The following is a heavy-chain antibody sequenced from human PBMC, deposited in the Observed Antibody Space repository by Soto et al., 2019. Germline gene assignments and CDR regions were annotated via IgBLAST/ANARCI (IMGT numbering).Heavy chain of an antibody. Sequence: GESLKISCKGSGYSLTSYWIGWVRQMPGKGLEWMGIIYPGDSDTRYSPSFQGQVTISADKSISTAYLQWSSLKASDTAMYYCARQVELRLGINYYYYGMDVWGQGTTVTVSS. J-gene: IGHJ6*02. CDR3: ARQVELRLGINYYYYGMDV. V-gene: IGHV5-51*01. CDR1: GYSLTSYW. CDR2: IYPGDSDT. D-gene: IGHD1-7*01.